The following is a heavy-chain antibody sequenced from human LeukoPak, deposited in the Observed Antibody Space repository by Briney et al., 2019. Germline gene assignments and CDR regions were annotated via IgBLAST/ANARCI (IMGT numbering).Heavy chain of an antibody. CDR2: IYYSGST. CDR1: GGSISNGDYY. V-gene: IGHV4-31*03. Sequence: SETLSLTCTVSGGSISNGDYYWTWIRQHPGKSLEWIGYIYYSGSTYYNPSLKSRVVISVDTSKNQFSLKLKSVTAADTAVYYCARDRRWLRFHGFDIWGQGTMVTVSS. J-gene: IGHJ3*02. D-gene: IGHD5-12*01. CDR3: ARDRRWLRFHGFDI.